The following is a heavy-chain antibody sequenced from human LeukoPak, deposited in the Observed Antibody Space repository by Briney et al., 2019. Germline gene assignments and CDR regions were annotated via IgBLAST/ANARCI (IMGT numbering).Heavy chain of an antibody. Sequence: AASVKVSCKASGYTFTGYYMHWVRQAPGQGLEWMGWINPNSGGTNYAQKFQGRVTMTRDTSISTAYMELSRLRSDDTAVYYCASPRSGGSYLFDYWGQGTLVTVSS. CDR1: GYTFTGYY. D-gene: IGHD1-26*01. CDR3: ASPRSGGSYLFDY. J-gene: IGHJ4*02. V-gene: IGHV1-2*02. CDR2: INPNSGGT.